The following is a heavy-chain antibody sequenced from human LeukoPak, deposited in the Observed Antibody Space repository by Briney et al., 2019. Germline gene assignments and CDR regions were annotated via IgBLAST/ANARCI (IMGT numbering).Heavy chain of an antibody. J-gene: IGHJ4*02. CDR1: GFSFSSYS. Sequence: GGSLRLSCAASGFSFSSYSMNWVRQAQRQGLEWVSSINSDSSHIYYADSVKGRFTIYRDNAKNSLYLQMNSLRAEDTAVYYCARGPIPDYWGEGTLVSVSS. D-gene: IGHD2-21*01. V-gene: IGHV3-21*01. CDR2: INSDSSHI. CDR3: ARGPIPDY.